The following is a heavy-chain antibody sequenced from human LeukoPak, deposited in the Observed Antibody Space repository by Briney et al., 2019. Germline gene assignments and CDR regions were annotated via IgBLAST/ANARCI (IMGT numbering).Heavy chain of an antibody. CDR3: ARRSEGSSSSLGY. D-gene: IGHD6-6*01. Sequence: RGESLKISCKGSGYSFTNYWIGWVRQMPGKGLEWMGIIYPGDSDTRYSPSFQGQVTISVDKSISTAYLQWSSLKASDTAMYYCARRSEGSSSSLGYWGQGTLVTVS. V-gene: IGHV5-51*01. CDR2: IYPGDSDT. J-gene: IGHJ4*02. CDR1: GYSFTNYW.